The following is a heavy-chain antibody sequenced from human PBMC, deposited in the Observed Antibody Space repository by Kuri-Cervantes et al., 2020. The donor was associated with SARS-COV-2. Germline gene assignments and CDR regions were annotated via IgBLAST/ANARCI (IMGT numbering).Heavy chain of an antibody. CDR3: ALGYWGSGYPRYYYYMDV. CDR2: FDPEDGET. CDR1: GYTFTSYG. V-gene: IGHV1-24*01. J-gene: IGHJ6*03. Sequence: ASVKVSCKASGYTFTSYGISWVRQAPGQGLEWMGGFDPEDGETIYAQKFQGRVTMTEDTSTDTAYMELSSLRSEDTAVFYCALGYWGSGYPRYYYYMDVWGKGTTVTVSS. D-gene: IGHD3-22*01.